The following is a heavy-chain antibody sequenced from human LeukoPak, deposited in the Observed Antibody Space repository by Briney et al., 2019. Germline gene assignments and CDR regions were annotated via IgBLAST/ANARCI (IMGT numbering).Heavy chain of an antibody. Sequence: ASVKVSCKASGYTFTSYYMHWVRQAPGQGLEWMGSINPNSGGTNYAQKFQGRVTMTRDTSISTAYMELSRLRSDDTAVYYCARAEYSSSWDPLDYWGQGTLVTVSS. CDR3: ARAEYSSSWDPLDY. V-gene: IGHV1-2*02. D-gene: IGHD6-13*01. CDR2: INPNSGGT. CDR1: GYTFTSYY. J-gene: IGHJ4*02.